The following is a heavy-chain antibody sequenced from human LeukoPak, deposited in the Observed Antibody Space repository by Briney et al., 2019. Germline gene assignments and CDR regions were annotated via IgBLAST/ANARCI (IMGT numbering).Heavy chain of an antibody. CDR2: ISYDGSNK. D-gene: IGHD6-19*01. Sequence: PGGSLRLSCAASGFTFSSYGMHWVRQAPGKGLEWVAVISYDGSNKYYADSVKGRFAISRDNSKNTLYLQMNSLGAEDTAVYYCAKDGPAGYSSGWSLDYWGQGTLVTVSS. CDR1: GFTFSSYG. CDR3: AKDGPAGYSSGWSLDY. V-gene: IGHV3-30*18. J-gene: IGHJ4*02.